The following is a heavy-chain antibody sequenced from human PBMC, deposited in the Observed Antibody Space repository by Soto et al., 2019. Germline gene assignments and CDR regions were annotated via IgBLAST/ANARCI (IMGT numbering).Heavy chain of an antibody. V-gene: IGHV4-59*01. CDR3: GGDATWDYFDF. Sequence: SETLSLTCTVSSGSISTYYWSWIRQPPGKGLEWIGYIYYTGSTNYNPSLKTRVAISMDTSKNQFSLNLSAVTAADTAVYDSGGDATWDYFDFWGQGTLVTVSS. J-gene: IGHJ4*02. CDR1: SGSISTYY. D-gene: IGHD2-21*01. CDR2: IYYTGST.